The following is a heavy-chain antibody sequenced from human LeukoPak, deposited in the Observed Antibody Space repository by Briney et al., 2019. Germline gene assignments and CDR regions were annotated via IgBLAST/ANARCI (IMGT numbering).Heavy chain of an antibody. CDR2: IRYDGSNK. J-gene: IGHJ4*02. CDR1: GFTFSSYG. CDR3: AKDREWELLFGVYYFDY. V-gene: IGHV3-30*02. D-gene: IGHD1-26*01. Sequence: GGSLKLSCAASGFTFSSYGMHWVRQAPGKGLEWVAFIRYDGSNKYYADSVKGRFTISRDNSKNTLYLQMNSLRAEDTAVYYCAKDREWELLFGVYYFDYWGQGTLVTVSS.